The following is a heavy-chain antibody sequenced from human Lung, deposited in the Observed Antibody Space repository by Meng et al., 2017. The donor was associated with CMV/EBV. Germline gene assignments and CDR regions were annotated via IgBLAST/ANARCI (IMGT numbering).Heavy chain of an antibody. J-gene: IGHJ6*02. CDR2: INPNSGDT. CDR3: ARVFGLVVPLEGCMDV. V-gene: IGHV1-2*02. D-gene: IGHD2-2*01. CDR1: GYTFTGYY. Sequence: SVXVSRKASGYTFTGYYMHWVRQAPGQGLEWMGWINPNSGDTNYAQRFQGRVTMTRDTSISTAYMELSRLRSDDRDVYYCARVFGLVVPLEGCMDVWGQGXTVTVSS.